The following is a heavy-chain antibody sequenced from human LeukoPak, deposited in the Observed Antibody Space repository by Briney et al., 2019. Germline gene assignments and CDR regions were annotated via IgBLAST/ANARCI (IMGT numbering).Heavy chain of an antibody. V-gene: IGHV3-7*03. CDR1: GFTFRTYW. CDR2: IKQDGNEK. D-gene: IGHD5-12*01. J-gene: IGHJ4*02. Sequence: GGSLRLSCAASGFTFRTYWMSWVRQAPGKGLEWVANIKQDGNEKYYVDSVKGRFTISRDNAKNSLYLQMNSLRAEDMALYYCAKDKGGYLFSSFDYWGQGTLVTVSS. CDR3: AKDKGGYLFSSFDY.